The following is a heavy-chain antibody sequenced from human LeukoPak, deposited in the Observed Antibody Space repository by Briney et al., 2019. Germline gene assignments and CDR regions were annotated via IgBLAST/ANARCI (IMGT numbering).Heavy chain of an antibody. J-gene: IGHJ4*02. CDR2: IYYSGST. CDR1: GGSISSYY. Sequence: SETLSLTCTVSGGSISSYYWSWIRQPPGKGLEWIGNIYYSGSTNYNPSLKSRVTISVDTSKNQFFLKLSSVTAADTAVYYCARDGGAGWPIGYWGQGTLVTVSS. D-gene: IGHD6-19*01. V-gene: IGHV4-59*01. CDR3: ARDGGAGWPIGY.